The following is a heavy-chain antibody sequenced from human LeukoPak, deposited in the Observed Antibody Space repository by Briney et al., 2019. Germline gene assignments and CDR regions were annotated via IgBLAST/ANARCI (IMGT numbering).Heavy chain of an antibody. CDR3: ARDRGGAAAY. J-gene: IGHJ4*02. Sequence: GGSLRLSCAASGFTFSDYYMSWIRQAPGKGLEWVSYISTSSSSTNYADPVKGRFTISRDNAKNSLFLQMNSLRAEDTAVYYYARDRGGAAAYWGQGTLVTVSS. D-gene: IGHD3-16*01. V-gene: IGHV3-11*05. CDR1: GFTFSDYY. CDR2: ISTSSSST.